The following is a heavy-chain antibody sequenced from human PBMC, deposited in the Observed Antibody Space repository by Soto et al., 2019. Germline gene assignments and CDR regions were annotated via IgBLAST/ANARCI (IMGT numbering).Heavy chain of an antibody. Sequence: SETLSLTCTVSGGSISSSSYYWGWIRQPPGKGLEWIGSIYYSGSTYYNPSLKSRVTISVDTSKNQFSLKLSSVTAADTAVYYCARQGGGYDFWSGYYCDYWGQGTLVTVYS. D-gene: IGHD3-3*01. CDR2: IYYSGST. CDR1: GGSISSSSYY. CDR3: ARQGGGYDFWSGYYCDY. J-gene: IGHJ4*02. V-gene: IGHV4-39*01.